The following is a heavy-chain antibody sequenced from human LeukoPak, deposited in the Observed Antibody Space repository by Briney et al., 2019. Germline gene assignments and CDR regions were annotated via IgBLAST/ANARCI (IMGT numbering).Heavy chain of an antibody. Sequence: GGSLRLSCASSGFTFSSYWMHWVRQAPGKGLVWVSHINSEGSSTSYADSVKGRFTISRDNAKNTLYLQMNSLRAEDTAVYYCARRAYYMDVWGKGTTVTVSS. CDR3: ARRAYYMDV. J-gene: IGHJ6*03. CDR1: GFTFSSYW. CDR2: INSEGSST. V-gene: IGHV3-74*01.